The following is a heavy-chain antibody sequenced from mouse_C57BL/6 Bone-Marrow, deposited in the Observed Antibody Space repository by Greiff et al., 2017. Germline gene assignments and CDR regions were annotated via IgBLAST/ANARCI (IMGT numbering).Heavy chain of an antibody. D-gene: IGHD1-1*01. V-gene: IGHV5-6*01. CDR2: ISSGGSYT. CDR1: GFTFSSYG. Sequence: EVQGVESGGDLVKPGGSLKLSCAASGFTFSSYGMSWVRQTPDKRLEWGATISSGGSYTYYPDSVKGRFTISRDNAKNTLYLQMSSLKSEDTAMYYCARRDYSYAMDYWGQGTSVTVS. CDR3: ARRDYSYAMDY. J-gene: IGHJ4*01.